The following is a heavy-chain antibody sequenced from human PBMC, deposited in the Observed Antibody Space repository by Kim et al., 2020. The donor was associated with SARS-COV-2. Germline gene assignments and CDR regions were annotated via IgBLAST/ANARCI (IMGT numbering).Heavy chain of an antibody. J-gene: IGHJ6*03. CDR2: IYYSGST. CDR3: ARGAGNDFWSGYYYYYMDV. CDR1: GGSISSGGYY. Sequence: SETLSLTCTVSGGSISSGGYYWSWIRQHPGKGLEWIGYIYYSGSTYYNPSLKSRVTISVDTSKNQFSLKLSSVTAADTAVYYCARGAGNDFWSGYYYYYMDVWGKGTTGTVSS. V-gene: IGHV4-31*03. D-gene: IGHD3-3*01.